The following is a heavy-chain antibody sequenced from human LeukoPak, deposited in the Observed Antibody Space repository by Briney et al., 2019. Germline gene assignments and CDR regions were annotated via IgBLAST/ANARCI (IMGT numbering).Heavy chain of an antibody. J-gene: IGHJ4*02. V-gene: IGHV3-21*01. CDR2: ISSSSYI. D-gene: IGHD5-24*01. CDR1: GFTFSSYS. Sequence: PGGSLRLSCAASGFTFSSYSMNWVRQAPGKGLEWVSSISSSSYIYYADSVKGRFTISRDNAKNSLYLQMNSLRAEDTAVYYCARAFADGYNSSPFDYWGQGTLVTVSS. CDR3: ARAFADGYNSSPFDY.